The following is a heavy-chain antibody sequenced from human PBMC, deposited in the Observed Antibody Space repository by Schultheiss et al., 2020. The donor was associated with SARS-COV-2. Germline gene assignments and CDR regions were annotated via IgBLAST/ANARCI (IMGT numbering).Heavy chain of an antibody. D-gene: IGHD6-13*01. CDR2: IYYSGST. CDR1: GGSISSSSYY. J-gene: IGHJ6*02. V-gene: IGHV4-61*01. CDR3: AKDASGGVFDYGMDV. Sequence: SETLSLTCTVSGGSISSSSYYWSWIRQPPGKGLEWIGYIYYSGSTNYNPSLKSRVTISVDTSKNQFSLKLSSVTAADTAVYYCAKDASGGVFDYGMDVWGQGTTVTVSS.